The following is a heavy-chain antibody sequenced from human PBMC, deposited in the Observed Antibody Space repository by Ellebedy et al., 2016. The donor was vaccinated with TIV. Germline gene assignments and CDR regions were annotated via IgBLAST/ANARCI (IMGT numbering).Heavy chain of an antibody. Sequence: GGSLRLSXAASGFTFNSYGMNWVRQAPGKGLEWVANIKPDGSEEYYVDSVKGRFTISRDNAKNSLFLQMDSLRAEDTAVYFCARRNDFDVWGQGTMVTVSS. V-gene: IGHV3-7*01. J-gene: IGHJ3*01. CDR1: GFTFNSYG. CDR3: ARRNDFDV. CDR2: IKPDGSEE.